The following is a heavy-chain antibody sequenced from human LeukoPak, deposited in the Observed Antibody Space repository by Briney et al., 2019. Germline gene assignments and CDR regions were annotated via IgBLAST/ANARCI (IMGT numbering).Heavy chain of an antibody. V-gene: IGHV3-66*01. J-gene: IGHJ4*02. CDR1: GFTFSSYA. D-gene: IGHD3-16*02. CDR3: AREESGDYVWGSYRPLGY. Sequence: GGSLRLSCAASGFTFSSYAMSWVRQAPGKGLEWVSVIYSGGSTYYADSVKGRFTISRDNSKNTLYLQMNSLRAEDTAVYYCAREESGDYVWGSYRPLGYWGQGTLVTVSS. CDR2: IYSGGST.